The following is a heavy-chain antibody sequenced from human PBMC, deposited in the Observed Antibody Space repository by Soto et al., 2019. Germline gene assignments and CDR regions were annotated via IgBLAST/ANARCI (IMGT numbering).Heavy chain of an antibody. D-gene: IGHD2-2*01. CDR3: ARDRGRDCSSTICDSDAYYYYGMYV. Sequence: ASVKVSCKASGYTFTGYYMHWVRQAPGQGLEWMGWINPNSGGTNYAQKFQGWVTMTRDTSISTAYMELSRLRSDDTAVYYCARDRGRDCSSTICDSDAYYYYGMYVWGQGSTVPVSS. V-gene: IGHV1-2*04. J-gene: IGHJ6*02. CDR2: INPNSGGT. CDR1: GYTFTGYY.